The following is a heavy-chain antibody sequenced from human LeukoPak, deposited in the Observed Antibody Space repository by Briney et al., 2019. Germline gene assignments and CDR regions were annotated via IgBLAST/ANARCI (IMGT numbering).Heavy chain of an antibody. Sequence: SETLSLTYTVSSGSISTSNYYWGWVRQPPGKALEWFGDLFYSESTHYSPSLKRRVTRSLDTSRNQFSLKLNSLTPAELALFYCTKSNGYGLIDIGGQGTMVTVSS. D-gene: IGHD3-22*01. CDR3: TKSNGYGLIDI. CDR1: SGSISTSNYY. CDR2: LFYSEST. J-gene: IGHJ3*02. V-gene: IGHV4-39*07.